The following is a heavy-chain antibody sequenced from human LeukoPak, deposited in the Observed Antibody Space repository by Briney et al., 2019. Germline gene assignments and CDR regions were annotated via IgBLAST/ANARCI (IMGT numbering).Heavy chain of an antibody. CDR2: IIPIFGTA. CDR3: ARGLPVVRGAPGWGFDY. CDR1: GYTFTSYY. Sequence: ASVKVSCKASGYTFTSYYMHWVRQAPGQGLEWMGGIIPIFGTANYAQKFQGRVTMTRDTSTSTVYMELSSLRSEDTAVYYCARGLPVVRGAPGWGFDYWGQGTLVTVSS. D-gene: IGHD3-10*01. V-gene: IGHV1-46*01. J-gene: IGHJ4*02.